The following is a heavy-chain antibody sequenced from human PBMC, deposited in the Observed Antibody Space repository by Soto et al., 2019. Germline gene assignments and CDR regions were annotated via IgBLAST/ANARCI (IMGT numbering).Heavy chain of an antibody. CDR1: GGSFSGYY. J-gene: IGHJ4*02. CDR3: ARGGRKVMIFALSHFDY. V-gene: IGHV4-34*01. Sequence: SETLSLTCAVYGGSFSGYYWSWIRQPPGKGLEWIGEINHSGSTNYNPSLKSRVTISVDTSKNQFSLKLSSVTAADTAVYYCARGGRKVMIFALSHFDYWGQGTLVTVSS. CDR2: INHSGST. D-gene: IGHD3-3*01.